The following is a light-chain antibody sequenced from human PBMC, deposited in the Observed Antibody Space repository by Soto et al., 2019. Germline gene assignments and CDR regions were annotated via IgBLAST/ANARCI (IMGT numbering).Light chain of an antibody. CDR2: SSN. CDR1: SSNIGRNT. V-gene: IGLV1-44*01. J-gene: IGLJ3*02. Sequence: QLVLTQPPSASGTPGQRVSISCSGSSSNIGRNTVNWYQQLPGTAPKLLMYSSNQRPSGVPDRFSGSKSGTSGSLAISGLQSEDEADYYCAAWDDSLTAWVFGGGTKVTVL. CDR3: AAWDDSLTAWV.